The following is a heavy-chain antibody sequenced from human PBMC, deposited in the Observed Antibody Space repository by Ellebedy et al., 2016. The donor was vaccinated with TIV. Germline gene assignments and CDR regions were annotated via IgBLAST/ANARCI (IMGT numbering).Heavy chain of an antibody. Sequence: AASVKVSCKASGNTFTSYSIYWVRRAPGRGLEWIGIINPTSGSTMYAQKFRGRVTVTSDTFTNTVYMELSSLTSEDTAVYFCATTEYSRNWSFDYWGQGTLVTVSS. J-gene: IGHJ4*02. CDR2: INPTSGST. V-gene: IGHV1-46*01. CDR1: GNTFTSYS. D-gene: IGHD6-13*01. CDR3: ATTEYSRNWSFDY.